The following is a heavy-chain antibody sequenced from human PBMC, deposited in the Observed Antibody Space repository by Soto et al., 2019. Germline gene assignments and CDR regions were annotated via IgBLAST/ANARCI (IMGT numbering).Heavy chain of an antibody. CDR3: AQRDTALYGMDV. CDR2: ISWNSGSI. D-gene: IGHD5-18*01. V-gene: IGHV3-9*01. CDR1: GFTFDDYA. J-gene: IGHJ6*02. Sequence: GGSLRLSCAASGFTFDDYAMHWVRQAPGKGLEWVSGISWNSGSIGYADSVKGRFTISRDNAKNSLYLQMNSLRAEDTALYYCAQRDTALYGMDVWGQGTTVTVSS.